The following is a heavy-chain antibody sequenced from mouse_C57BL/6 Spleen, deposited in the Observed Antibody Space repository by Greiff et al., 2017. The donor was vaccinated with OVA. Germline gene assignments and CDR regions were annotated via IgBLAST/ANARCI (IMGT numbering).Heavy chain of an antibody. CDR3: AREYRSSYQGGY. D-gene: IGHD1-1*01. Sequence: QVQLQQSGAELVMPGASVKLSCKASGYTFTSYWMHWVKQRPGQGLEWIGEIDPSDSYTNYNQKFKGKSTLTVDKSSSTAYMQLSSLTSEDSAVYYCAREYRSSYQGGYWGQGTTLTVSS. V-gene: IGHV1-69*01. CDR2: IDPSDSYT. J-gene: IGHJ2*01. CDR1: GYTFTSYW.